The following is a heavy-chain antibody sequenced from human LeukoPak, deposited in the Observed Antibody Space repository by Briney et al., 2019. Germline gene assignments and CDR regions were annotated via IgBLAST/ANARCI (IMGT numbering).Heavy chain of an antibody. CDR3: PKGDNVVVVAATWDY. D-gene: IGHD2-15*01. CDR1: GFTFSSYS. Sequence: GWSLRLSCPASGFTFSSYSMNWLRQAPGKGVEGVSSINSSSSYIYYAHSVKGRFTISIDNSNNTLSLQMNSQRADDAAVYNFPKGDNVVVVAATWDYWGQGTLVTVSS. CDR2: INSSSSYI. J-gene: IGHJ4*02. V-gene: IGHV3-21*04.